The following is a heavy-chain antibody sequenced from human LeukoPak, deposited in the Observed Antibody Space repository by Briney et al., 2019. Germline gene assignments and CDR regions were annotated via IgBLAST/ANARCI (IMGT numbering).Heavy chain of an antibody. CDR3: ARDNQAPAYYDFWSGYSHPDY. J-gene: IGHJ4*02. CDR1: GYTFTSYY. CDR2: INPSGGST. V-gene: IGHV1-46*01. D-gene: IGHD3-3*01. Sequence: GASVKVSCKASGYTFTSYYMHWVRQAPGQGLEWMGIINPSGGSTNYAQKFQGRVTMTRDMSTSTVYMELSSLRSEDTAVYYCARDNQAPAYYDFWSGYSHPDYWGQGTLVTVSS.